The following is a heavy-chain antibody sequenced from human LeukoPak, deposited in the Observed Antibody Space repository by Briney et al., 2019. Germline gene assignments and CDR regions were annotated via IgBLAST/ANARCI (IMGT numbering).Heavy chain of an antibody. CDR3: AKGGPYYDYPTDS. CDR2: ITWNSDDR. D-gene: IGHD3-22*01. Sequence: PEGSLRLSCAASGFTFDDYAMHWVRQPPGKGLEWVAAITWNSDDRVYADSVKGRFTISRDNARNSLYLQMNRLRPEDTALYYCAKGGPYYDYPTDSWGQGTLVTVSS. J-gene: IGHJ4*02. CDR1: GFTFDDYA. V-gene: IGHV3-9*01.